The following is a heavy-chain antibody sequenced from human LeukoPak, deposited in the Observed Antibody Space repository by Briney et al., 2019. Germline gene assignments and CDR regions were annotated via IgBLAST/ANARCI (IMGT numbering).Heavy chain of an antibody. CDR1: GFNFRTYT. CDR2: ISDSSSTI. Sequence: GGSLRLSCAASGFNFRTYTMNWVRQAPGKGLEWVSYISDSSSTIYYVDSVKGRFTISRDNAKNSLYLQMNSLRAEDTAVYYCARGSFLITFGGFIGWGQGTLVTVSS. J-gene: IGHJ4*02. CDR3: ARGSFLITFGGFIG. D-gene: IGHD3-16*02. V-gene: IGHV3-48*01.